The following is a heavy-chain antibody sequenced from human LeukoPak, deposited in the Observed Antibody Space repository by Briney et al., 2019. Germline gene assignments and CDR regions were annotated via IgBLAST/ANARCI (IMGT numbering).Heavy chain of an antibody. Sequence: ASVKVSCKASGYTFTSYDINWVRQATGQGLEWMGWMNPNSGNTGYAQKFQGRVTITRNTSISTAYMELSSLRSEDTTVYYCARGFGAIFSILYYYYYMDVWGKGTTVTVSS. J-gene: IGHJ6*03. CDR3: ARGFGAIFSILYYYYYMDV. V-gene: IGHV1-8*03. D-gene: IGHD3-16*01. CDR1: GYTFTSYD. CDR2: MNPNSGNT.